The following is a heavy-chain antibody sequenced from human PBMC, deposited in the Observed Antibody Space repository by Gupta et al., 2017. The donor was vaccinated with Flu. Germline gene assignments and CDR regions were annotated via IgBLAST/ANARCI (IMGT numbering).Heavy chain of an antibody. CDR2: TNHGGSV. V-gene: IGHV4-34*01. D-gene: IGHD1-26*01. CDR3: VVRSGTYWSFDY. J-gene: IGHJ4*02. CDR1: SFSDYY. Sequence: SFSDYYWSWIRQSPGKGLEWLGETNHGGSVNYNPSLKSRVSISVDTSKIHFSLSLRSVTAADTAVYYCVVRSGTYWSFDYWGQGTLVTVSS.